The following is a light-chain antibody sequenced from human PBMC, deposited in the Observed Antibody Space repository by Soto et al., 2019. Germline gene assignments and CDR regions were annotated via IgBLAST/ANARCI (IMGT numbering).Light chain of an antibody. CDR3: QQYDTLTPYT. CDR1: QDIGNY. CDR2: DAS. J-gene: IGKJ2*01. Sequence: DIQMTQSPSSLSASVGDRVTIACQANQDIGNYLNWYQQKPGKAPRLLIYDASNLEIGFPSRFSDSGSWTDSTLTISNLQPEHIATYYYQQYDTLTPYTFGQGTKVQLK. V-gene: IGKV1-33*01.